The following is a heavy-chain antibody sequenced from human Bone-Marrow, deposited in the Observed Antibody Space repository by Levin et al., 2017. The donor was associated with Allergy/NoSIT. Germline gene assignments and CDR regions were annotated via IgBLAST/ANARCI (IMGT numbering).Heavy chain of an antibody. CDR3: ARDPARGYYDSSGYSGDH. D-gene: IGHD3-22*01. J-gene: IGHJ4*02. CDR1: GFTFRHYT. Sequence: GGSLRLSCVASGFTFRHYTMNWVRQAPGKGLEWVSCITSSGDSTYYADSVKGRFTISRDNAKNSLYLQLNRLRDEDTAMYYCARDPARGYYDSSGYSGDHWGQGTQVTVSS. V-gene: IGHV3-48*02. CDR2: ITSSGDST.